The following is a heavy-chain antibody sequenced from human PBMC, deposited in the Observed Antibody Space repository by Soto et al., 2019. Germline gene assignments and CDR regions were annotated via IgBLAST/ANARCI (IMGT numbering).Heavy chain of an antibody. Sequence: QVQLVESGGGLVKSGGSLRLSCAASGFTFNDHYMTWIRQAPGKGLEWVSFISSDSIYTNSADSVKGRFTISRDNAKNLLYLQMSSLRVEDTAIYYCARDSTGSGLDYGMDVW. CDR2: ISSDSIYT. CDR1: GFTFNDHY. CDR3: ARDSTGSGLDYGMDV. V-gene: IGHV3-11*06. J-gene: IGHJ6*01. D-gene: IGHD3-10*01.